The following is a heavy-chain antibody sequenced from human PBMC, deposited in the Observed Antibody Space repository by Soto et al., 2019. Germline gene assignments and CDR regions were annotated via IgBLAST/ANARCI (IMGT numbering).Heavy chain of an antibody. CDR3: AKEDIVVVVDAKAYYYYGMDV. CDR2: ISYDGSNK. CDR1: GFTFSSYG. Sequence: GGSLRLSCAASGFTFSSYGMHWVRQAPGKGLEWVAVISYDGSNKYYADSVKGRFTISRDNSKNTLYLQMNSLRAEDTAVYYCAKEDIVVVVDAKAYYYYGMDVWGQGTTVTVSS. D-gene: IGHD2-15*01. J-gene: IGHJ6*02. V-gene: IGHV3-30*18.